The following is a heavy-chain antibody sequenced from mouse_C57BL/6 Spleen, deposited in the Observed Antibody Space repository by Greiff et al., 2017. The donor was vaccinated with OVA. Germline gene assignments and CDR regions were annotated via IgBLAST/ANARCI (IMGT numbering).Heavy chain of an antibody. CDR2: INPNNGGT. V-gene: IGHV1-22*01. Sequence: VQLKESGPELVKPGASVKMSCKASGYTFTDYNMHWVKQSHGKSLEWIGYINPNNGGTSYNQKFKGKATLTVNKSSSTAYMELRSLTSEDSAVYYCARTGDYGSSLDVWGTGTTVTVSS. CDR3: ARTGDYGSSLDV. D-gene: IGHD1-1*01. J-gene: IGHJ1*03. CDR1: GYTFTDYN.